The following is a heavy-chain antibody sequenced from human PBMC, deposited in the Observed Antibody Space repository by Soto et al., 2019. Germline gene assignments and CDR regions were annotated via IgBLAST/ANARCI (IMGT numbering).Heavy chain of an antibody. V-gene: IGHV3-23*01. CDR1: EFTFSNYA. D-gene: IGHD3-22*01. J-gene: IGHJ4*02. CDR2: ISYGGGTT. Sequence: PGGSLRLSCAASEFTFSNYAMSWVRQAPWKGLEWVSAISYGGGTTYYADSVKGRFTISRDNSKNTLYLQMNSLRAEDTAVYYCAKNPGYYYDSTGYHFDYWGQGTLVTAPQ. CDR3: AKNPGYYYDSTGYHFDY.